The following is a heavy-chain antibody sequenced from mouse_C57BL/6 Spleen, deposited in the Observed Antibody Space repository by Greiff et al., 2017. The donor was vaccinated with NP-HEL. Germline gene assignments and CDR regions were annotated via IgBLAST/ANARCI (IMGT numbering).Heavy chain of an antibody. J-gene: IGHJ2*01. CDR1: GFTFSSYG. V-gene: IGHV5-6*01. CDR2: ISSGGSYT. D-gene: IGHD1-1*01. CDR3: ARHGVTTVVAFYYFDY. Sequence: EVHLVESGGDLVKPGGSLKLSCAASGFTFSSYGMSWVRQTPDKRLEWVATISSGGSYTYYPDSVKGRFTISRDNAKNTLYLQMSSLKSEDTAMYYCARHGVTTVVAFYYFDYWGQGTTLTVSS.